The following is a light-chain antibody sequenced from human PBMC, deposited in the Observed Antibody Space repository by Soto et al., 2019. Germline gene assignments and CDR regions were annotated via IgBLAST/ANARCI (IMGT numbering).Light chain of an antibody. CDR2: AAS. CDR3: QQYGSSIT. Sequence: EIVLTQSPGTLSLSPGERATLSCRASQSVSSSYLAWYQQKPGQAPRLLIYAASSRDTGIPDRFSGSGYGTDFTLTISRLEPEDFAVYYCQQYGSSITFGQGTRLEIK. CDR1: QSVSSSY. J-gene: IGKJ5*01. V-gene: IGKV3-20*01.